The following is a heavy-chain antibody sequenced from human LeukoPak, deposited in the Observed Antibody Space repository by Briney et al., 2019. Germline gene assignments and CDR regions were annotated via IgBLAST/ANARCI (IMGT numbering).Heavy chain of an antibody. Sequence: ASVKVSCMASGYTFTGYYMHWVRQAPGQGLEWMGWINPNSGGTNYAQKFQGRVTMTRDTSISTAYMELSRLRSDDTAVYYCALFSGSYEFGFDYWGQGTLVTVSS. CDR3: ALFSGSYEFGFDY. J-gene: IGHJ4*02. CDR2: INPNSGGT. D-gene: IGHD1-26*01. V-gene: IGHV1-2*02. CDR1: GYTFTGYY.